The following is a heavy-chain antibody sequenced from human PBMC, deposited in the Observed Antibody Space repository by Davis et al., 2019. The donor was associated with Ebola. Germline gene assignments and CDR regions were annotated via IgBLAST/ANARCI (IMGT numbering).Heavy chain of an antibody. CDR1: GFTFSDYY. Sequence: GSLRLSCAASGFTFSDYYMSWIRQAPGKGLEWVANIKQDGSEKYYVDSVKGRFTVSRDNANNSVYLQLDSLRAEDTAVYYCAREGGGSWGYWGQGALVTISS. J-gene: IGHJ4*02. CDR2: IKQDGSEK. D-gene: IGHD1-26*01. CDR3: AREGGGSWGY. V-gene: IGHV3-7*03.